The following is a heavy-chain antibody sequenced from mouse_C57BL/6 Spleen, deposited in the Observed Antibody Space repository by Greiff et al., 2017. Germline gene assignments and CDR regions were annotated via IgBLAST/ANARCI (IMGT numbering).Heavy chain of an antibody. CDR3: TRDYEGIAY. Sequence: EVMLVESGEGLVKPGGSLKLSCAASGFTFSSSAMSLVRQTPEKRLEWVAYISSGGDYIYYADTVKGRFTISRDNARNTLYLQMSSLKSEDTAMYYGTRDYEGIAYWGQGTLVTVAA. CDR2: ISSGGDYI. CDR1: GFTFSSSA. V-gene: IGHV5-9-1*02. D-gene: IGHD2-3*01. J-gene: IGHJ3*01.